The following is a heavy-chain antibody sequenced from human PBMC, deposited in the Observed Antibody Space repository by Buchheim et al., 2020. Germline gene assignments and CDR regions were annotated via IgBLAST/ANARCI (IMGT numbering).Heavy chain of an antibody. J-gene: IGHJ3*02. CDR3: ARDRGYDSLWVHDAFDI. D-gene: IGHD5-12*01. CDR1: GFTVSSNY. CDR2: IYSGGST. V-gene: IGHV3-66*01. Sequence: EVQLVESGGGLVQPGGSLRLSCAASGFTVSSNYMSWVRQAPGKGLEWVSVIYSGGSTYYADSVKGRFTIFRDNSKNTLSLQMNSLRAEDTAVYYCARDRGYDSLWVHDAFDIWGQGT.